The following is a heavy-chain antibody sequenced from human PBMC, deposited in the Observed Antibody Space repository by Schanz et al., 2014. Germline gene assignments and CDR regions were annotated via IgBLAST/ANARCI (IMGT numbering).Heavy chain of an antibody. D-gene: IGHD6-13*01. CDR1: GFTFHTYD. V-gene: IGHV3-33*08. CDR3: TTQQLGSHYLYGMDV. CDR2: IWYDGSNK. J-gene: IGHJ6*02. Sequence: VQLLESGGGVVQPGRSLRLSCAASGFTFHTYDMHWVRQAPGKGLEWVAIIWYDGSNKYYADSVKGRFTISRDNSKNTLFLQMSSLRAEDTAVYYCTTQQLGSHYLYGMDVWGQGTTVTVS.